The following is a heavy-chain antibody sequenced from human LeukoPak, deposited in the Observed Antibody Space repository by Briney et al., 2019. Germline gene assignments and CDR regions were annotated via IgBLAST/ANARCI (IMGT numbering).Heavy chain of an antibody. D-gene: IGHD3-3*01. V-gene: IGHV3-21*01. CDR2: ISSSSSYI. CDR1: GFTFSSYS. CDR3: ARGEYDFWSGHKNWFDP. J-gene: IGHJ5*02. Sequence: GGSLRLSCAASGFTFSSYSMNWVRQAPGKGLEWVSSISSSSSYIYYADSVKGRFTISRDNAKNSLYPQMNSLRAEDTAVYYCARGEYDFWSGHKNWFDPWGQGTLVTVSS.